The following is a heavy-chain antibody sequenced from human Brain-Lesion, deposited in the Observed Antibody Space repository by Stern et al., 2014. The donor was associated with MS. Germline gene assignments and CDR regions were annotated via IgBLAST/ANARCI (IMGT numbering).Heavy chain of an antibody. V-gene: IGHV4-61*02. D-gene: IGHD2-2*01. CDR3: ARGRVVPGFQYYATDV. CDR1: GGSISSGGYY. Sequence: QVQLQQSGPGLVKPSQTLSLSCTVSGGSISSGGYYWSWIRQPAGKGLEWIGRIFNSGRTRYNPSLKSLVTISIDTSTKQLSLRLNSMTAADTAVYYCARGRVVPGFQYYATDVWGQGTTVIVSS. J-gene: IGHJ6*02. CDR2: IFNSGRT.